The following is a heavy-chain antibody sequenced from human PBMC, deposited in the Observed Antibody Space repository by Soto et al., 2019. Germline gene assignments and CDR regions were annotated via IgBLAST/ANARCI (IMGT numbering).Heavy chain of an antibody. J-gene: IGHJ4*02. Sequence: PGGSLGLSCAASGFSLSTYSMNWVRQAPGKGLEWVSSISSSSSYIYYADSVKGRFTISRDNAKNSLYLQMNSLRAEDTAVYYCAREPSYGGNSVDYWGQGTLVTVSS. D-gene: IGHD4-17*01. V-gene: IGHV3-21*01. CDR3: AREPSYGGNSVDY. CDR2: ISSSSSYI. CDR1: GFSLSTYS.